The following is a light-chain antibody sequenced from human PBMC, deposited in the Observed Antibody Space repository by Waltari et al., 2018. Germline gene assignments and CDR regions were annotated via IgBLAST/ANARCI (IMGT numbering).Light chain of an antibody. CDR1: QSISNY. Sequence: DIQMTQSPSTLSVSVGDTITITCRASQSISNYLAWYQQKPGKAPKLLIYKASSSGSGVPSRFSGSGSGTEFTLTISSLQPDDSATYYCQQYNTYSSFGQGSKLEI. V-gene: IGKV1-5*03. CDR3: QQYNTYSS. J-gene: IGKJ2*03. CDR2: KAS.